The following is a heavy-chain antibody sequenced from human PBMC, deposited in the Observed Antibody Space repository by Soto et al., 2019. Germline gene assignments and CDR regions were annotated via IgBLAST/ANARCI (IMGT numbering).Heavy chain of an antibody. D-gene: IGHD3-22*01. J-gene: IGHJ2*01. Sequence: SETLSLTCTVSGGSISSSSYYWGWIRQPPGKGLEWIGSIYYSGSTYYNPSLKSRVTISVDTSKNQFSLKLSSVTAADTAVYCCARLANYYDSSGYYWYFDLWGRGTLVTVSS. CDR2: IYYSGST. V-gene: IGHV4-39*01. CDR3: ARLANYYDSSGYYWYFDL. CDR1: GGSISSSSYY.